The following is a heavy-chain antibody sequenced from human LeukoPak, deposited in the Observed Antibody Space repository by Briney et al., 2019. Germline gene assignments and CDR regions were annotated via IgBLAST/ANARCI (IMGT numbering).Heavy chain of an antibody. V-gene: IGHV1-69*05. CDR2: IIPIFGTA. J-gene: IGHJ5*02. CDR3: ARGGRSTPSWFDP. Sequence: SVKVPCKASGGTFISYAISWVRQAPGQGLEWMGGIIPIFGTANYAQKFQGRVTITTDESTSTAYMELSSLRSEDTAVYYCARGGRSTPSWFDPWGQGTLVTVSS. D-gene: IGHD2-2*01. CDR1: GGTFISYA.